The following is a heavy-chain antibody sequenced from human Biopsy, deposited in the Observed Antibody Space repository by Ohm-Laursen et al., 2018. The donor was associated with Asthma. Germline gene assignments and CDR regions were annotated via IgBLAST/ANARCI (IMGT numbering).Heavy chain of an antibody. CDR1: GLAVSRDH. D-gene: IGHD3-22*01. Sequence: SLRLSCAASGLAVSRDHMFWVRQAPGKGLGWVSVIYSGGTSHTADSVRGRFTISRDYSKNTLYLQMHSLRAEDTAVYYCARGDSSNWSHYYFDYWGQGTLVTVSS. J-gene: IGHJ4*02. V-gene: IGHV3-53*01. CDR3: ARGDSSNWSHYYFDY. CDR2: IYSGGTS.